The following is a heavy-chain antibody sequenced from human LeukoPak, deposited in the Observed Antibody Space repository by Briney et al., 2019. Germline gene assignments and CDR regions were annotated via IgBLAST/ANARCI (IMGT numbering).Heavy chain of an antibody. CDR3: TRWDYGSGSSLFDY. J-gene: IGHJ4*02. V-gene: IGHV3-73*01. D-gene: IGHD3-10*01. CDR1: GFTFSSYE. Sequence: PGGSLRLSCAASGFTFSSYEMNWVRQASGKGLEWVGRIRSKANSYATAYAASVKGRFTISRDDSKNTAYLQMNSLKTEDTAVYYCTRWDYGSGSSLFDYWGQGTLVTVSS. CDR2: IRSKANSYAT.